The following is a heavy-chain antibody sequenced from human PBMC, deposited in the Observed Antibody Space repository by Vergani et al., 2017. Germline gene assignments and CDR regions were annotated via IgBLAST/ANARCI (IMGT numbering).Heavy chain of an antibody. V-gene: IGHV3-66*02. CDR2: IYSGGST. Sequence: EVQLVESGGGLVKPGGSLRLPCAASGFTVSSNYMSWVRQAPGKGLEWVSIIYSGGSTYYADSVKGRFTISRDNSKNTLYLQMNSLRAQATAVYYCAREITSARCMDVWGQGTTVTVSS. CDR3: AREITSARCMDV. J-gene: IGHJ6*02. D-gene: IGHD1-1*01. CDR1: GFTVSSNY.